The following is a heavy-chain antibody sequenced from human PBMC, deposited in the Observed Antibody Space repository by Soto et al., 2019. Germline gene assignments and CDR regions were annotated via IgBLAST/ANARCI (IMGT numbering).Heavy chain of an antibody. CDR3: ASKFGELLADAFDI. J-gene: IGHJ3*02. D-gene: IGHD3-10*01. V-gene: IGHV4-4*03. CDR2: IYHSGSA. Sequence: PETLFLTCAVSVGSIGSRKWWSWVRQPPGKGLEWIGEIYHSGSANYNPSLKSRVTISVDKSKSQFSLKMNSVTAADTAVYYCASKFGELLADAFDIWGQGTMVT. CDR1: VGSIGSRKW.